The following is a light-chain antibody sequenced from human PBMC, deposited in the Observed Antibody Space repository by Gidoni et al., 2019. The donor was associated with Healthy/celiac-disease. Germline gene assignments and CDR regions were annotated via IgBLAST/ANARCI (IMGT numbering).Light chain of an antibody. V-gene: IGLV1-40*01. Sequence: QSVLTQPPSVSGAPGQRVTISCTGSSSNIGAGHDVNWYQQLPGTAPKLLIYGNRNRTSGVAERFSGSKSGTSASLAITGLQAEDEADYYCQTYDSSLSGFYVFGTGTKVTVL. J-gene: IGLJ1*01. CDR3: QTYDSSLSGFYV. CDR1: SSNIGAGHD. CDR2: GNR.